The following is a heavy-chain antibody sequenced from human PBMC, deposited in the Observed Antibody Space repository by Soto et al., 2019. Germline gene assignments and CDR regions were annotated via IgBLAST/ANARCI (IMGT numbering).Heavy chain of an antibody. V-gene: IGHV1-8*01. D-gene: IGHD3-3*01. CDR3: ARGGGYDFWSGYYPNYYYYGMDV. CDR1: GYTFTSYG. CDR2: MNPNSGNT. J-gene: IGHJ6*02. Sequence: GASVKVSCKASGYTFTSYGINWVRQATGQGLEWMGWMNPNSGNTGYAQKFQGRVTMTRNTSISTAYMELSSLRSEDTAVYYCARGGGYDFWSGYYPNYYYYGMDVWGQGTTVTVSS.